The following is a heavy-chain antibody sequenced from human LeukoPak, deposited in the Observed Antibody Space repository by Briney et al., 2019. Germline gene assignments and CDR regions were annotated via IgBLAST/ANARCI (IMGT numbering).Heavy chain of an antibody. J-gene: IGHJ4*02. D-gene: IGHD1-14*01. V-gene: IGHV3-23*01. CDR1: GFTFSSFG. CDR3: AKAGPNHFDY. Sequence: PGGSLRLSCAASGFTFSSFGMSWVRQAPGKGLEWVAVVGGGGSTTYYADSVKGRFTISRDNSKNTVYVQMNSLRVEDTAVYYCAKAGPNHFDYWGQGTLVTVSS. CDR2: VGGGGSTT.